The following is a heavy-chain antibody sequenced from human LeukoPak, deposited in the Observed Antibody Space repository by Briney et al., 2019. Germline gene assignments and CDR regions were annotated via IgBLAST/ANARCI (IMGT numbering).Heavy chain of an antibody. CDR2: ISSSGSTI. CDR1: GLTFSDYY. D-gene: IGHD6-6*01. J-gene: IGHJ4*02. Sequence: TGGSLRLSCAASGLTFSDYYMSWIRQAPGEGLEWVSYISSSGSTIYYADSVKGRFTISRDNAKNSLYLQMNSLRAEDTAVYYCARLFEYSSSFDHWGPGTLVPLSS. V-gene: IGHV3-11*04. CDR3: ARLFEYSSSFDH.